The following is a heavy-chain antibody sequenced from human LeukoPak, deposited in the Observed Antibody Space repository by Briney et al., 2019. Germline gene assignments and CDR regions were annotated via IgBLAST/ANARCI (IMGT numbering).Heavy chain of an antibody. J-gene: IGHJ4*02. CDR3: AKLAGNSREANQDY. V-gene: IGHV3-23*01. Sequence: GGSLRLSCAASGFTFSSYAMSWVRQAPGKGLEWVSAISGSGGSTYYAGSVKGRFTISRDNSKNTLYLQMNSLRAEDTAVYYCAKLAGNSREANQDYWGQGTLVTVSS. CDR2: ISGSGGST. CDR1: GFTFSSYA. D-gene: IGHD3-3*02.